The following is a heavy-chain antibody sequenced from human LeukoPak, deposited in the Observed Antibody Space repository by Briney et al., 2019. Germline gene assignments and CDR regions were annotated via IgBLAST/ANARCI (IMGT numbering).Heavy chain of an antibody. Sequence: ASVKVSCKASGGTFSSYAISWVRQAPGQELEWMGRIIPIFGTANYAQKFQGRVTITTDESTSTAYMELSSLRSEDTAVYYCAREKDDYVWGSYLWVYWGQGTLVTVSS. J-gene: IGHJ4*02. V-gene: IGHV1-69*05. CDR1: GGTFSSYA. CDR2: IIPIFGTA. D-gene: IGHD3-16*02. CDR3: AREKDDYVWGSYLWVY.